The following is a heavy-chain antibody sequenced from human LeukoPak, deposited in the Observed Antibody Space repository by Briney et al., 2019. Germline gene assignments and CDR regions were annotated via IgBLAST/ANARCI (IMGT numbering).Heavy chain of an antibody. J-gene: IGHJ4*02. CDR2: IYHSGST. CDR3: ARTTYYYGSGSYCPDY. Sequence: PSETLSLTCAVSGYSISSGYYWGWIRQPPGKGLEWIGSIYHSGSTYYNPSLKSRVTISVDTSKNQFSLKLSSVTAADTAVYYCARTTYYYGSGSYCPDYWGQGTLVTVSS. D-gene: IGHD3-10*01. V-gene: IGHV4-38-2*01. CDR1: GYSISSGYY.